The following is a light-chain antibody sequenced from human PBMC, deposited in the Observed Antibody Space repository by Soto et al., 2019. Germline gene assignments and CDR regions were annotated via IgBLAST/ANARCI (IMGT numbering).Light chain of an antibody. CDR3: QQYDNLPLT. Sequence: DIQMPQSPSSLSASVGDRVTITCQASQDITNYLNWFQQKPGKAPKLLIYDASNLETGVPSRFSGSGSGTHFTFTISSLQPEDIATYYCQQYDNLPLTFGGGTKVTIK. J-gene: IGKJ4*01. CDR1: QDITNY. CDR2: DAS. V-gene: IGKV1-33*01.